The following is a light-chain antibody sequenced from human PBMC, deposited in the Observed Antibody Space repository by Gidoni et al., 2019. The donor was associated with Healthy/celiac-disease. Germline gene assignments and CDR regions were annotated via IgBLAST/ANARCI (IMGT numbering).Light chain of an antibody. J-gene: IGKJ1*01. CDR2: GAS. Sequence: LVHSRGTLSLSPEERATLSCRASQSVSSSYLAWYQQKPGQAPRLLIYGASSRATGIPDRFSGSESGTHFTLTINGLEPEDFAVYECQPYGRPPWTFGPGTKVEIK. V-gene: IGKV3-20*01. CDR3: QPYGRPPWT. CDR1: QSVSSSY.